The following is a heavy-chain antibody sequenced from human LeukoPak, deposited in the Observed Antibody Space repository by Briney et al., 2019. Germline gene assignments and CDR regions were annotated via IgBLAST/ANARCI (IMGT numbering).Heavy chain of an antibody. CDR3: AREEFGRSWYRGSHFDY. CDR1: GDSVSSNSAA. J-gene: IGHJ4*02. Sequence: SQTLSLTCAISGDSVSSNSAAWNWIRQSPSRGLEWLGRTYYRSKWYNDYAISVRRLITINPASSKHRFSMELNSVTPEDTAVYYCAREEFGRSWYRGSHFDYWGQGTLVTVSS. CDR2: TYYRSKWYN. V-gene: IGHV6-1*01. D-gene: IGHD6-13*01.